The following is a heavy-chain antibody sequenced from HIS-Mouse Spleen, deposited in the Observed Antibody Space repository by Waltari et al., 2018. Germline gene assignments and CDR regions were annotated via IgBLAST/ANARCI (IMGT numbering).Heavy chain of an antibody. V-gene: IGHV4-59*08. CDR2: IYYSGST. Sequence: QVQLQESGPGLVKPSETLSLTCTVSGGSISRYYWSWIRQPPGKGLEWIGYIYYSGSTNYNPSLKSRVTISVDTSKNQFSLKLSSVTAADTAVYYCARTPMIAVAGTWFDYWGQGTLVTVSS. D-gene: IGHD6-19*01. CDR1: GGSISRYY. CDR3: ARTPMIAVAGTWFDY. J-gene: IGHJ4*02.